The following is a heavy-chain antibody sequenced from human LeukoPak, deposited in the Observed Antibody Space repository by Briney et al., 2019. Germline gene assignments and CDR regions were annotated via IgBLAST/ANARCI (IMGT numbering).Heavy chain of an antibody. CDR1: GFTFSSYW. CDR2: IKQDGSEK. J-gene: IGHJ4*02. Sequence: GGSLRLSCAASGFTFSSYWMSCVRQAPGKGLEWVANIKQDGSEKYYVDSVKGRFTISRDNAKNSLYLQMNSLRAEDTAVYYCARGTIAAAGYYYFDYWGQGTQVAVSS. CDR3: ARGTIAAAGYYYFDY. V-gene: IGHV3-7*04. D-gene: IGHD6-13*01.